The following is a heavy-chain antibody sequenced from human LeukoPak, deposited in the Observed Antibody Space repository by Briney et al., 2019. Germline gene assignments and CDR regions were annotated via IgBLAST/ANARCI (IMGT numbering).Heavy chain of an antibody. CDR3: AKDYGDMPYWYFDL. CDR2: ITGSGAST. J-gene: IGHJ2*01. CDR1: GFTFSNYA. Sequence: GGSLRLSCAASGFTFSNYAMNWVRQAPGKGLEWVSAITGSGASTYYADSVKGRFTISRDNSKNTVSLQMNSLGAEDTAIYYCAKDYGDMPYWYFDLWGRGTLVIVSS. D-gene: IGHD4-17*01. V-gene: IGHV3-23*01.